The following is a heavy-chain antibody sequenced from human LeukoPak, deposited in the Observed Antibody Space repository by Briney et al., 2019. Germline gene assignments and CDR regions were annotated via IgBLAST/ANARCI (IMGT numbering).Heavy chain of an antibody. CDR2: VFHSGST. J-gene: IGHJ6*03. CDR3: ARQYCSSTSCYYYYYHMDV. D-gene: IGHD2-2*01. Sequence: SETLSLTCTVSGDSISSSSYYWGWIRQPPGKGLEWIGSVFHSGSTYYNPSLKSRVTISVDTSKNQFSLKLSSVTAADTAVYYCARQYCSSTSCYYYYYHMDVWGKGTTVTVS. CDR1: GDSISSSSYY. V-gene: IGHV4-39*01.